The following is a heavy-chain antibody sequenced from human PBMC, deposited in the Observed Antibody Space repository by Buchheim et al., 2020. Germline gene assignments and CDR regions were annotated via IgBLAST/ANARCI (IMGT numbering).Heavy chain of an antibody. J-gene: IGHJ4*02. Sequence: EVQLVESGGGLVQPGGSLRFSCAASGFSFSNYWMTWIRQAPGKGLEWVANIKQDGSEKFYVDSVKGRFTISRDNAKDSLYLQMTSLRVEDTAIYYCATNTGDDWGQGTL. V-gene: IGHV3-7*01. CDR3: ATNTGDD. CDR1: GFSFSNYW. CDR2: IKQDGSEK. D-gene: IGHD1-1*01.